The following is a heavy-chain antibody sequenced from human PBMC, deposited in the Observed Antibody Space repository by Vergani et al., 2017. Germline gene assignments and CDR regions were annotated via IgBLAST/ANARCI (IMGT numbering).Heavy chain of an antibody. Sequence: QVQLQQSGPGLLRPSQTLSLTCTVSGGFINSGDYYWSWLRQPPGKGLEWMGYIHHSGNTYYSPSLRSRITILLDTSKSRFSLNLRSLTAADTAVYYCARGAAAGKWEHLFRLDYWGKGSLVTVS. V-gene: IGHV4-30-4*01. CDR3: ARGAAAGKWEHLFRLDY. J-gene: IGHJ4*02. D-gene: IGHD6-13*01. CDR2: IHHSGNT. CDR1: GGFINSGDYY.